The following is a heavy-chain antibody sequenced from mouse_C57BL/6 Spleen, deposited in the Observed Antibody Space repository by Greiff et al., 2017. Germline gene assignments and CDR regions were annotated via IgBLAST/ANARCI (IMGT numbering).Heavy chain of an antibody. Sequence: VTLKESGPGILQSSQTLSLTCSFSGFSLSTSGMGVSWIRQPSGKGLEWLAHLYWDDDKRYNPSLKSRLTISKDTSRNQVFLKITSVDTADTATYYGARFYDGYYVAYLDYWGQGTTLTVSS. CDR2: LYWDDDK. J-gene: IGHJ2*01. V-gene: IGHV8-12*01. CDR1: GFSLSTSGMG. CDR3: ARFYDGYYVAYLDY. D-gene: IGHD2-3*01.